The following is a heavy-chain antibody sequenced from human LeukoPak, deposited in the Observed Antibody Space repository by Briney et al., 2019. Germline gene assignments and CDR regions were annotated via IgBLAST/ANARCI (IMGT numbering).Heavy chain of an antibody. D-gene: IGHD5-12*01. J-gene: IGHJ4*02. CDR2: IFPIFGTA. Sequence: ASVKVSCKASGGTFSSYAISWVRQAPGQRLEWMGGIFPIFGTANYAQKFQGRVTITADESTSTAYMELSSLRSEDTAVYYCARGFGPYSGYDLVARAFDYWGQGTLVTVSS. CDR1: GGTFSSYA. CDR3: ARGFGPYSGYDLVARAFDY. V-gene: IGHV1-69*01.